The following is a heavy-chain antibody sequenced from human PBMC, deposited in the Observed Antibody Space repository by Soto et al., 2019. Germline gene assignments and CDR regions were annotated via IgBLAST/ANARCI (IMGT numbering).Heavy chain of an antibody. CDR3: AREEGLLNWFDP. Sequence: EVQLVESGGGLVQPGGSLRLSCAASGFTFSSYSMNWVRQAPGKGLEWVSYISSSSSTIYYADSVKGRFTISRDNARNSLYLRMTSLRAEDTAVYYGAREEGLLNWFDPWGQGTLVTVSS. CDR2: ISSSSSTI. V-gene: IGHV3-48*01. CDR1: GFTFSSYS. D-gene: IGHD1-26*01. J-gene: IGHJ5*02.